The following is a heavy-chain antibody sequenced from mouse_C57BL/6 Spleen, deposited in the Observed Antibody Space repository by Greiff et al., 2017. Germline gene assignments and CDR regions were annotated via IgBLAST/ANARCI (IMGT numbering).Heavy chain of an antibody. CDR1: GYTFTSYW. V-gene: IGHV1-61*01. CDR2: IYPSDSET. J-gene: IGHJ4*01. Sequence: QVQLQQPGAELVRPGSSVKLSCKASGYTFTSYWMDWVKQRPGQGLEWIGNIYPSDSETHYNQKFKDKATLTVDKSSSTASMQLSSLTSEDSAVYDCAREYGAMDYWGQGTSVTVSS. CDR3: AREYGAMDY. D-gene: IGHD5-1*01.